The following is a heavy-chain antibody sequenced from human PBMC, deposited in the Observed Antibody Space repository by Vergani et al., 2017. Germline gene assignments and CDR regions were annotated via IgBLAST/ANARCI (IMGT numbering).Heavy chain of an antibody. CDR2: IWYDGSNK. CDR3: ARQYSYGLVGFDY. CDR1: GFTFSSYG. J-gene: IGHJ4*02. D-gene: IGHD5-18*01. V-gene: IGHV3-33*08. Sequence: QVQLVESGGGVVQPGRSLRLSCAASGFTFSSYGMHWVRQAPGKGLEWVAVIWYDGSNKYYADSGKGRFTISRDNSKNTLYLQMNSLRAEDTAVYYCARQYSYGLVGFDYWGQGTLVTVSS.